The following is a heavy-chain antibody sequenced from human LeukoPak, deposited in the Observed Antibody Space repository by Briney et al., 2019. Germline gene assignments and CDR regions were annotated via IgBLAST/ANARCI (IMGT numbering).Heavy chain of an antibody. CDR2: IYYSGGT. CDR1: GGSISSYY. Sequence: PSETLSLTCTVSGGSISSYYWSWIRQPPGKGLEWIGYIYYSGGTNYNPSLKSRVTISVDTSKNQFSLKLSSVTAADTAVYYCARRVRFSYGVDYWGQGTLVTVSS. J-gene: IGHJ4*02. D-gene: IGHD1-26*01. CDR3: ARRVRFSYGVDY. V-gene: IGHV4-59*01.